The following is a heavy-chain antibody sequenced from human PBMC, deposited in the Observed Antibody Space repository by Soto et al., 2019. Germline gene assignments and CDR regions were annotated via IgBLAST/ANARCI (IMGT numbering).Heavy chain of an antibody. CDR3: ARGSGRIAARRLASMGY. V-gene: IGHV1-8*01. Sequence: ASVKVSCKASGYTFTSYDINWVRQATGQGLEWMGWMNPNSGNTGYAQKFQGRVTMTRNTSISTAYMELSSLRSEDTAVYYCARGSGRIAARRLASMGYWGQGTLVTVSS. J-gene: IGHJ4*02. D-gene: IGHD6-6*01. CDR1: GYTFTSYD. CDR2: MNPNSGNT.